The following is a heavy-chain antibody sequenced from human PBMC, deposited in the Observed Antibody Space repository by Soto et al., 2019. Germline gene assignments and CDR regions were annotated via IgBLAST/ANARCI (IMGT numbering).Heavy chain of an antibody. J-gene: IGHJ4*02. Sequence: QVQLVQSGAEVQKPGSSVKVSCKASGGTFSSYAISWVRQAPGQGLEWMGGIIPIFGTANYAQKFQGRVTITADESTSTAYMELSSLRSEDTAVYYCARERMAYSSGWYSYFDYWGQGTLVTVSS. V-gene: IGHV1-69*01. D-gene: IGHD6-19*01. CDR3: ARERMAYSSGWYSYFDY. CDR2: IIPIFGTA. CDR1: GGTFSSYA.